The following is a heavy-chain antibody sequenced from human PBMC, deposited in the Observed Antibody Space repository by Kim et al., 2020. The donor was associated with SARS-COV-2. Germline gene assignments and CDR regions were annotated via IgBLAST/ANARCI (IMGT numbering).Heavy chain of an antibody. Sequence: GGSLRLSCASSGFHFTSYEMHWVRQAPGKGPEWLSYISSSGGTIYYSDSVKGRFVISRDNAQNTLFLQMRRLTGGDTAIYYCARGGITGTAFGLWDKGTL. V-gene: IGHV3-48*03. D-gene: IGHD1-7*01. CDR2: ISSSGGTI. CDR3: ARGGITGTAFGL. J-gene: IGHJ4*02. CDR1: GFHFTSYE.